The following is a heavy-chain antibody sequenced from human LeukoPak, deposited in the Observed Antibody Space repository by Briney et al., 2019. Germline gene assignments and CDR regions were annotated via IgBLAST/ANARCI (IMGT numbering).Heavy chain of an antibody. CDR2: IRGSGDTT. Sequence: GGSLRLSCAASGFTFSNYAMSWVRQAPGKGLEWVSGIRGSGDTTYYADSVKGRFTISRDNSKDTLYLQMNSLRAEDTAVYYCATPFGVNWFDPWGQGTLVTVSS. V-gene: IGHV3-23*01. J-gene: IGHJ5*02. CDR1: GFTFSNYA. D-gene: IGHD3-10*01. CDR3: ATPFGVNWFDP.